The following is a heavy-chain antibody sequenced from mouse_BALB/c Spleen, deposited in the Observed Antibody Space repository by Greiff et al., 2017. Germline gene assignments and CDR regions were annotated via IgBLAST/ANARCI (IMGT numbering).Heavy chain of an antibody. Sequence: EVKLVESGGGLVQPGGSMKLSCVASGFTFSNYWMNWVRQSPEKGLEWVAEIRLKSNNYATHYAESVKGRFTISRDDSKSSVYLQMNNLRAEDTGIDYCTAYYGNYDDAMDYWGQGTSVTVSS. CDR3: TAYYGNYDDAMDY. CDR2: IRLKSNNYAT. V-gene: IGHV6-6*02. CDR1: GFTFSNYW. J-gene: IGHJ4*01. D-gene: IGHD2-10*01.